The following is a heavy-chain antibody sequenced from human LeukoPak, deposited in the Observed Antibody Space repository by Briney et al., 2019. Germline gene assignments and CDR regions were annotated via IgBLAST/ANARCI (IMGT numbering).Heavy chain of an antibody. CDR1: GFTFDDYA. D-gene: IGHD2-2*02. Sequence: PGGSLRLSCAASGFTFDDYAMHWVRQAPGKGLEWVSGISWNSGSIGYADSVKGRFTISRDNAKNSLYLQMNSLRAEDMALYYCAKGYCSSTSCYRDAMGAFDIWGQGTMVTVSS. CDR3: AKGYCSSTSCYRDAMGAFDI. V-gene: IGHV3-9*03. J-gene: IGHJ3*02. CDR2: ISWNSGSI.